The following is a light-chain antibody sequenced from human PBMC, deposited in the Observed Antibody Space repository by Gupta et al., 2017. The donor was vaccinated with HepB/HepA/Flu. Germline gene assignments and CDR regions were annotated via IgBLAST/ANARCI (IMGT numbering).Light chain of an antibody. CDR2: QAS. CDR3: QHYNSYPWT. Sequence: DIQLPQSPSTLSASVGDTVTITCRASQRISTWLAWYQQKPGKAPKVLIFQASTLQSGVPSRFSGSGTGTEFTLTISSLQPDDFATYYCQHYNSYPWTFGQGTKVEIK. V-gene: IGKV1-5*03. J-gene: IGKJ1*01. CDR1: QRISTW.